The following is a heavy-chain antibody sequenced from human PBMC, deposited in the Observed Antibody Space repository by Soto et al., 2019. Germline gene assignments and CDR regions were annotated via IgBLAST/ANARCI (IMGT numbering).Heavy chain of an antibody. Sequence: TLSLTCTVSGGSISSCVYYWSWIRQHPGKGLEWIGYIYYSGSTYYNPSLKSRVTISVDTSKNQFSLKLSSVTAADTAAYYCARSSSGYYPNFDYWGQGTLVTVSS. CDR2: IYYSGST. CDR3: ARSSSGYYPNFDY. J-gene: IGHJ4*02. CDR1: GGSISSCVYY. D-gene: IGHD3-22*01. V-gene: IGHV4-31*03.